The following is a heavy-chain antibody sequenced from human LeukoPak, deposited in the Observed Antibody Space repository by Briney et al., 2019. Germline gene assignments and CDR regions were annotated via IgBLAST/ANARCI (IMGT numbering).Heavy chain of an antibody. Sequence: SQTLSLTCSVSGTSISTGSYYWTWIRQPAGKGLEWLGRISNSGNTFYNPSLKSRVTISLDTSENQFSLKLSSVTAADKAVYYCARGNNGFTVLDSWGQGILVTVSS. V-gene: IGHV4-61*02. CDR3: ARGNNGFTVLDS. CDR2: ISNSGNT. CDR1: GTSISTGSYY. J-gene: IGHJ4*02. D-gene: IGHD1/OR15-1a*01.